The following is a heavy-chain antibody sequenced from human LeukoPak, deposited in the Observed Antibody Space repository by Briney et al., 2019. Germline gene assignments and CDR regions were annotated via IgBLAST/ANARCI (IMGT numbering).Heavy chain of an antibody. CDR3: TRDIEATVGAGVFDY. J-gene: IGHJ4*02. D-gene: IGHD1-26*01. V-gene: IGHV1-8*01. CDR1: GYTFTCYD. Sequence: ASVKVSCKASGYTFTCYDINWVRQATGQGLEWMGWMNPNSGNTGYAQKFQGRVTMTRDTSTSTVYMEVSSLRSEDTAVYYCTRDIEATVGAGVFDYWGQGTLVTVSS. CDR2: MNPNSGNT.